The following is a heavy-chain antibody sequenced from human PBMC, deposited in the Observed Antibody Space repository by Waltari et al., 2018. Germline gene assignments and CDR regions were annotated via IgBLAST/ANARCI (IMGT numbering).Heavy chain of an antibody. CDR2: IKQDGSEK. D-gene: IGHD3-3*01. CDR3: ARGIMWDFWSGYYTAYYGMDV. J-gene: IGHJ6*02. CDR1: GFTFRSYW. V-gene: IGHV3-7*01. Sequence: EVQLVESGGGLVQPGGSLRLSCAASGFTFRSYWMSWVRQAPGKGLGWVANIKQDGSEKYYVDSVKGRLTISRDNAKNSLYLQMNSLRAEDTAVYYCARGIMWDFWSGYYTAYYGMDVWGQGTTVTVSS.